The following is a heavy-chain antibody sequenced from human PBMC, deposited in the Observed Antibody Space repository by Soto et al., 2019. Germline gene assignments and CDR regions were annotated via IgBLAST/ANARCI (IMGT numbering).Heavy chain of an antibody. CDR1: GFTFSNSW. D-gene: IGHD6-13*01. J-gene: IGHJ1*01. CDR2: NKSDGTYT. CDR3: AKAKDSSSWYPVYFQH. V-gene: IGHV3-74*01. Sequence: LRLSCAASGFTFSNSWMHWVRQAPGKGLVWVSRNKSDGTYTKYADSVKGRFTISRDNSKNTLYLQMNSLRAEDTAVYYCAKAKDSSSWYPVYFQHWGQGTLVTVSS.